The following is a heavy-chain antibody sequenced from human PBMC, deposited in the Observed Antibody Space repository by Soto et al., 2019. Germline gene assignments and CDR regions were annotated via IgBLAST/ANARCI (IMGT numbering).Heavy chain of an antibody. J-gene: IGHJ6*02. D-gene: IGHD6-19*01. CDR3: ATNTPSSGWYFRVFIDYYGIDV. CDR1: GFTFSSYG. CDR2: ISYDGSNK. Sequence: RRLSCAASGFTFSSYGMHWVRQAPGKGLEWVAVISYDGSNKYYADSVKGRFTISRDNSKNTLYLQMNSLRAEDTAVYYCATNTPSSGWYFRVFIDYYGIDVWVQGTTVTVSS. V-gene: IGHV3-30*03.